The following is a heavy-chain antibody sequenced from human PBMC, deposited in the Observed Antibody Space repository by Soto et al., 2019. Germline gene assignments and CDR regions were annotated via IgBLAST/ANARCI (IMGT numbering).Heavy chain of an antibody. J-gene: IGHJ6*02. CDR2: IIPIFDTA. CDR1: GGTFSNYA. V-gene: IGHV1-69*01. D-gene: IGHD2-2*01. CDR3: ARDMIPDASSCRYYALDV. Sequence: QVQLVQSGAEVKTPGSSVKVSCKASGGTFSNYAICWVRQAPGQGLEWMGGIIPIFDTADYAQRFQGRVTITAFESTSKAYLEMSSLTSGGTAVYYCARDMIPDASSCRYYALDVWGQGTTVTVSS.